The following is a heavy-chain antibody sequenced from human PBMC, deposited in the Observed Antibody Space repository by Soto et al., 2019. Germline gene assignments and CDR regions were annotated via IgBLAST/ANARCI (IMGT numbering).Heavy chain of an antibody. D-gene: IGHD6-13*01. CDR3: AYSSTPFDY. J-gene: IGHJ4*02. V-gene: IGHV3-30*03. CDR2: ISYDGSNK. Sequence: GGSLRLSCAASGFTFSSYDMHWVRQAPGKGLEWVVVISYDGSNKYYADSVKGRFTISRDNSKNTLYLQMNNLRAEDTAVYYCAYSSTPFDYWGQGTLVTVSS. CDR1: GFTFSSYD.